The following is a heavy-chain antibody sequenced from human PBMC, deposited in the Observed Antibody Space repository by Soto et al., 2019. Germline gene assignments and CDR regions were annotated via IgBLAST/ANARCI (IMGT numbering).Heavy chain of an antibody. V-gene: IGHV4-31*03. CDR2: VYSTVSV. D-gene: IGHD4-17*01. Sequence: SETLSLTCNVSGGAIRRGGYHCVWIRQHPEKGLDWIGHVYSTVSVFYNPSLETRVDISLDKSNYGFSLQLTSVTAADTAIYYCARNPNDFGEYTVLDVWGHGTLVTVSS. J-gene: IGHJ3*01. CDR1: GGAIRRGGYH. CDR3: ARNPNDFGEYTVLDV.